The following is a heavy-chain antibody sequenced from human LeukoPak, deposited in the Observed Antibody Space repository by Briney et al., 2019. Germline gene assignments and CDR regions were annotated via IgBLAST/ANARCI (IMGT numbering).Heavy chain of an antibody. D-gene: IGHD6-6*01. CDR2: ISTSNGDT. J-gene: IGHJ4*02. Sequence: ASVKVSCKASGYTFTNYGLSWVRQAPGQGLEWMGWISTSNGDTKYAQNLPGRVTMTTDTSTSTAYMELRSLRSDDTAVYYCARGSIAAPSPDYWGQGTLVTVSS. CDR1: GYTFTNYG. CDR3: ARGSIAAPSPDY. V-gene: IGHV1-18*01.